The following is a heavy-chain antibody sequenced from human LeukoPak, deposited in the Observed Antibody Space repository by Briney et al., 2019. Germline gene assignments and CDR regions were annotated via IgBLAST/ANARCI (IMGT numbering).Heavy chain of an antibody. CDR2: ISSSSSYI. V-gene: IGHV3-21*01. CDR1: GFTFSSYS. CDR3: ARDREMLE. Sequence: GGSLRLSCAASGFTFSSYSMNWVRQAPGKGLEWVSSISSSSSYIYYADSVKGRSTISRDNAKNSLFLEMNSLRAEDTAVYYCARDREMLEWGQGTQVTVSS. J-gene: IGHJ4*02. D-gene: IGHD5-24*01.